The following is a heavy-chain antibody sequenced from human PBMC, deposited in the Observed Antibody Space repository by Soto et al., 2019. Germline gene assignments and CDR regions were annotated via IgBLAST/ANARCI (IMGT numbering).Heavy chain of an antibody. CDR1: GFTFSSYA. CDR2: ISYDGSNK. CDR3: ARDGPQYSNYAYMVDY. V-gene: IGHV3-30-3*01. D-gene: IGHD4-4*01. Sequence: QVQLVESGGGVVQPGRSLRLSCAASGFTFSSYAMHWVRQAPGKGLEWVAVISYDGSNKYYADSVKGRFTISRDNSKNTLYLQMNSLRADDTAVHYCARDGPQYSNYAYMVDYWGQGTLVTVSS. J-gene: IGHJ4*02.